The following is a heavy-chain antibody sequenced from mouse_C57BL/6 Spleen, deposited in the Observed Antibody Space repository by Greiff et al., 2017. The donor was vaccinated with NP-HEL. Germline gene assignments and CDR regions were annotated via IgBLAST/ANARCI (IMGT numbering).Heavy chain of an antibody. V-gene: IGHV1-59*01. CDR1: GYTFTSYW. J-gene: IGHJ2*01. Sequence: QVQLQQPGAELVRPGTSVKLSCKASGYTFTSYWMHWVKQRPGQGLEWIGVIDPSASYTNYNQKFKGKATLTVDTSSSTAYMQLSSLTSEDSAVYYCARLYGSSEDYWGQGTTLTVSS. CDR2: IDPSASYT. CDR3: ARLYGSSEDY. D-gene: IGHD1-1*01.